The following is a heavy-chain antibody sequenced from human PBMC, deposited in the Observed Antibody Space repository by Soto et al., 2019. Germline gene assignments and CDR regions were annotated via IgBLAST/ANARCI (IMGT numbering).Heavy chain of an antibody. CDR1: GYSFTIYC. D-gene: IGHD6-13*01. J-gene: IGHJ6*02. V-gene: IGHV5-51*01. Sequence: PGESLKISCKGSGYSFTIYCIGWVLQMPWKGLEWMGIIYPGDSDTRYSPSFQGQVTISADKSISTAYLQWSSLKASDTAMYYCARQFEEEQPLYDYYYGMDVWGQGTTVTVSS. CDR2: IYPGDSDT. CDR3: ARQFEEEQPLYDYYYGMDV.